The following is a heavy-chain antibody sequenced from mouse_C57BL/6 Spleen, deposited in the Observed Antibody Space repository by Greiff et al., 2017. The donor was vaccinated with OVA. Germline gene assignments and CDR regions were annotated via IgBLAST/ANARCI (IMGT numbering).Heavy chain of an antibody. CDR3: ARQGVIYYDFDGCAY. CDR1: GFTFSSYG. D-gene: IGHD2-4*01. CDR2: ISSGGSYT. Sequence: DVKLVESGGDLVKPGGSLKLSCAASGFTFSSYGMSWVRQTPDKRLGWVATISSGGSYTYYPDSVKGRFTISRDNAKNTLYLQMSSLKSEDTAVYYCARQGVIYYDFDGCAYWGEGTLVTVSA. J-gene: IGHJ3*01. V-gene: IGHV5-6*02.